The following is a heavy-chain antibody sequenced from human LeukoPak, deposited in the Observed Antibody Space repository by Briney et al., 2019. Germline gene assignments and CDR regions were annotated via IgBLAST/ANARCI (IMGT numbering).Heavy chain of an antibody. CDR1: GGTFSSYA. CDR3: ARDRNYGDYLGAFDI. V-gene: IGHV1-69*13. Sequence: GASVKVSCKASGGTFSSYAISWVRQAPGQGLEWMGGIIPIFGTANYAQKFQGRVTITADESTSTAYMKLSSLRSEDTAVYYCARDRNYGDYLGAFDIWGQGTMVTVSS. D-gene: IGHD4-17*01. J-gene: IGHJ3*02. CDR2: IIPIFGTA.